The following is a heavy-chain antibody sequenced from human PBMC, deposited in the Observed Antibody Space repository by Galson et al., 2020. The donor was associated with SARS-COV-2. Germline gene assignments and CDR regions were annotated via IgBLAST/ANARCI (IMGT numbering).Heavy chain of an antibody. CDR1: GESFSGYY. J-gene: IGHJ4*02. V-gene: IGHV4-34*01. Sequence: SQASETLSLTCAVYGESFSGYYWNWIRQPPGKGLEWIGEINHSGSTNYNPSLKSRVTISVDTSKNQFSLKLRSMTAADTAVYYCARGRGLAATVHYWGQGTLVTVSS. CDR3: ARGRGLAATVHY. CDR2: INHSGST.